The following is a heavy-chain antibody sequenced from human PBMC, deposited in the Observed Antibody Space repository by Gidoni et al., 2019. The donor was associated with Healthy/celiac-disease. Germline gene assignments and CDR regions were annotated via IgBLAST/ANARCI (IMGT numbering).Heavy chain of an antibody. J-gene: IGHJ4*02. CDR3: AKDRLSITMVRGVIPFDY. Sequence: EVQLLASGGGLVQPGGSLRLSCAASGFPFSSYAIGWVRQAPGKGLEWVSAISGSGGSTYYADSVKGRFTISRDNSKNTLYLQMNSLRAEDTAVYYCAKDRLSITMVRGVIPFDYWGQGTLVTVSS. CDR1: GFPFSSYA. CDR2: ISGSGGST. D-gene: IGHD3-10*01. V-gene: IGHV3-23*01.